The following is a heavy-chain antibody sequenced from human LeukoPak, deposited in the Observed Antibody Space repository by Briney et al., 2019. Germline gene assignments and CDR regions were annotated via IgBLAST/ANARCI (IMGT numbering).Heavy chain of an antibody. CDR3: AKDQRPSGTYFGFNWFDS. V-gene: IGHV3-23*01. CDR1: GFTFGSYD. Sequence: GGSLRLSCAASGFTFGSYDMSWVRQAPGKGLEWVSGLSASGGGSTYYADSVKGRFTISRDILKNTLFLQMNSLRFEDTAVYYCAKDQRPSGTYFGFNWFDSWGQGTLVTVSS. D-gene: IGHD1-26*01. CDR2: LSASGGGST. J-gene: IGHJ5*01.